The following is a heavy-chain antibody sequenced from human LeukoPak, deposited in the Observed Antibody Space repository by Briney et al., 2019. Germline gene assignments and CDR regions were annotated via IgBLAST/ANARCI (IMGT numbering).Heavy chain of an antibody. J-gene: IGHJ4*02. Sequence: GGSLRLSCAASGFTFSSYEMNWVRQAPGKGLEWVSYISSSGSTIYYADSVKGRFTISRDNAKNSLYLQMNSLRAEDTAVYYCARVGAVAGTYKYYFDYWGQGTLVTVSS. D-gene: IGHD6-19*01. CDR1: GFTFSSYE. CDR3: ARVGAVAGTYKYYFDY. CDR2: ISSSGSTI. V-gene: IGHV3-48*03.